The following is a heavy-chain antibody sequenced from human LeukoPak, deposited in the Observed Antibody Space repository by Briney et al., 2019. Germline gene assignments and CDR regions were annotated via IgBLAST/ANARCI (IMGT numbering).Heavy chain of an antibody. J-gene: IGHJ5*02. Sequence: SETLSLTCTVSGGSISSYYGLWIRQPPGGGLEWIGYIYYSGSTNYNPSLKSRVTISVDTSKNQFSLKLSSVTAADTAVYYCARRLLWFGEAGWFDPWGQGTLVTVSS. V-gene: IGHV4-59*01. CDR2: IYYSGST. CDR1: GGSISSYY. CDR3: ARRLLWFGEAGWFDP. D-gene: IGHD3-10*01.